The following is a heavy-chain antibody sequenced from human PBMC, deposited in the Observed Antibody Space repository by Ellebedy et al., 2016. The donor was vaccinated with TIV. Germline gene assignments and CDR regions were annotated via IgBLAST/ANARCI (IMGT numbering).Heavy chain of an antibody. V-gene: IGHV1-69*13. Sequence: AASVKVSCKASGGSFSKNAATWVRQAPGQGLEWMGGIIPISDSANYAHQFQGRVTIIADRSTSTATLELSSLRSDDTAVYYCAASSFYGTMILHWGQGTLVTVSS. D-gene: IGHD3-22*01. CDR3: AASSFYGTMILH. J-gene: IGHJ4*02. CDR2: IIPISDSA. CDR1: GGSFSKNA.